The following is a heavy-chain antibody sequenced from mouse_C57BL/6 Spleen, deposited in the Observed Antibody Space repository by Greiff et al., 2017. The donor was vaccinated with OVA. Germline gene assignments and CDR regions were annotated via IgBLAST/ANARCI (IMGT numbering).Heavy chain of an antibody. V-gene: IGHV1-54*01. CDR3: ARTGGIYDGYDD. CDR1: GYAFTNYL. Sequence: QVQLQQSGAELVRPGTSVKVSCKASGYAFTNYLIEWVKQRPGQGLEWIGVINPGSGGTNYNEKFKGKATLTADKSSSTAYMQLSSLTSEDSAVYFCARTGGIYDGYDDWGQGTTLTVSS. D-gene: IGHD2-3*01. J-gene: IGHJ2*01. CDR2: INPGSGGT.